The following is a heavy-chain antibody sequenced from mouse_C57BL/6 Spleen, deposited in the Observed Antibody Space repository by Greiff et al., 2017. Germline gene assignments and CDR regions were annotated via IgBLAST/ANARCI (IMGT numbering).Heavy chain of an antibody. CDR3: ARNIYYDYHEVFDY. D-gene: IGHD2-4*01. CDR2: IWSGGST. Sequence: QVQLKESVPGLVQPSQSLSITCTVSGFSLPSYGVHWVRQSPGKGLEWLGVIWSGGSTDYNAAFISRLSISKDNSKSQFFFKMNILQADDTAIYYCARNIYYDYHEVFDYWGQGTTLTVSS. V-gene: IGHV2-2*01. J-gene: IGHJ2*01. CDR1: GFSLPSYG.